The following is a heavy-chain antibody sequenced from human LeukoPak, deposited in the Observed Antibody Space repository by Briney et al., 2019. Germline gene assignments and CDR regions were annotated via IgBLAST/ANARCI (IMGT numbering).Heavy chain of an antibody. D-gene: IGHD3-10*02. Sequence: GGTLRLSCAASGFNFRKYVMTWVRQAPGKGLEWVSYISSSGSTIYYADSVKGRFTISRDNAKNSLYLQMNSLRAEDTAVYYCAELGITMIGGVWGKGTTVTISS. CDR3: AELGITMIGGV. CDR1: GFNFRKYV. CDR2: ISSSGSTI. V-gene: IGHV3-48*03. J-gene: IGHJ6*04.